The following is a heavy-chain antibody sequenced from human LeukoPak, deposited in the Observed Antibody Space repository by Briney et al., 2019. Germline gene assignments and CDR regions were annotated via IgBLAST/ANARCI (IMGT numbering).Heavy chain of an antibody. V-gene: IGHV4-39*01. CDR3: ARSGKEGPCLSFLYSGSCGEPIDY. Sequence: SETLSLTCTVSGGSISSSSYYWGWIRQPPGKGLEWIGSIYYSGSTYYNPSLKSRVTISVDTSKNQFSLKLSSVTAADTAVYYCARSGKEGPCLSFLYSGSCGEPIDYWGQGTLDTVSS. D-gene: IGHD1-26*01. J-gene: IGHJ4*02. CDR2: IYYSGST. CDR1: GGSISSSSYY.